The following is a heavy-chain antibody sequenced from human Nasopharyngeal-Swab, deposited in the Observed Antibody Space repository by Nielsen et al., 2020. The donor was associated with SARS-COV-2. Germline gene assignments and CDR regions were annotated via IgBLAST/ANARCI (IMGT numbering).Heavy chain of an antibody. V-gene: IGHV1-69*13. J-gene: IGHJ6*02. D-gene: IGHD6-19*01. CDR3: ARESKKVAGLPNYYYYGMDV. CDR2: IIPIFGTA. Sequence: SVKVSCKASGGTFSSYAISWVRQAPGQGLEWMGGIIPIFGTANYAQKFQGGVTITADESTSTAYMELSSLRSEDTAVYYCARESKKVAGLPNYYYYGMDVWGQGTTVTVSS. CDR1: GGTFSSYA.